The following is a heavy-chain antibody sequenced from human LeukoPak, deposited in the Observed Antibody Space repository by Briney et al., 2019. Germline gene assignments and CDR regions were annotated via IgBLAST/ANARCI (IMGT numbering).Heavy chain of an antibody. V-gene: IGHV3-53*05. CDR1: GITVSSDS. CDR2: IYSGGST. D-gene: IGHD3-16*01. Sequence: GGSLRLSCTVSGITVSSDSMGWVRQAPGKGLEWVSFIYSGGSTHYSDSVKGRFTISRDNSKNSLYLQMNSLRPEDTALYYCAKEGVGAGYFDYWGQGTLVTVSS. CDR3: AKEGVGAGYFDY. J-gene: IGHJ4*02.